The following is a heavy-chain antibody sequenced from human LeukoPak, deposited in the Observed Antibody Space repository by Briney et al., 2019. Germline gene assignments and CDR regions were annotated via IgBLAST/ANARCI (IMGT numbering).Heavy chain of an antibody. J-gene: IGHJ4*02. V-gene: IGHV1-18*01. CDR1: GYTFTSYG. D-gene: IGHD3-3*01. Sequence: ASVNVSFTASGYTFTSYGISWVRQAPGQGLEWMGWISAYNGNTNYAQKLQGRVTMTTDTSTSTAYMELRSLRSDDTAVYYCARDVLMGYYDFWSGYHEGYFDYWGQGTLVTVSS. CDR3: ARDVLMGYYDFWSGYHEGYFDY. CDR2: ISAYNGNT.